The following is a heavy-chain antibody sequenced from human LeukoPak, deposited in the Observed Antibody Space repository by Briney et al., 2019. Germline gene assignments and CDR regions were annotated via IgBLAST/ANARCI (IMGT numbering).Heavy chain of an antibody. Sequence: PGESLKISCKGSGYSFTTYWIGWVRQMPGKGLEWMGIIYPGDSDTRYGPSFQGQVTISADKSINTAYLQWSSLKASDTAMYYCAAGVLVSPGTFDYWGQGTLVTVSS. D-gene: IGHD2-2*01. CDR2: IYPGDSDT. J-gene: IGHJ4*02. CDR3: AAGVLVSPGTFDY. V-gene: IGHV5-51*01. CDR1: GYSFTTYW.